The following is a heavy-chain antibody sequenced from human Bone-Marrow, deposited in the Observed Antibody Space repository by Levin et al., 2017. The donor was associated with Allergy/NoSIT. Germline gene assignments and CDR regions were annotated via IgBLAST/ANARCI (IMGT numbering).Heavy chain of an antibody. Sequence: GGSLRLSCVGSGFSFSDYNMNWVRQAPGKGLEWVASISSGSSYIFYADSMKGRFTISRDNAKNSLFLQMNGLTVDDAGVYFCASPGEVWVTTNACYIALDLWGQGTKVTVSS. D-gene: IGHD1-1*01. J-gene: IGHJ3*01. CDR1: GFSFSDYN. V-gene: IGHV3-21*06. CDR3: ASPGEVWVTTNACYIALDL. CDR2: ISSGSSYI.